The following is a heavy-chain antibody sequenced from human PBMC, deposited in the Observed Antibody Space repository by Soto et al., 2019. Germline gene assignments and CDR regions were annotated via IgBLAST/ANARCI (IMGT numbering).Heavy chain of an antibody. CDR2: TYYRSKWYN. CDR1: GDSVSSNSAA. Sequence: PSQTLSPTCAISGDSVSSNSAAWNWIRQSPSRGLEWLGRTYYRSKWYNDYAVSVKSRITINPDTSKNQFSLQLNSVTPEDTAVNYCARVVVVPAAHRNYYYYMEVWGKGTTVTVSS. D-gene: IGHD2-2*01. V-gene: IGHV6-1*01. CDR3: ARVVVVPAAHRNYYYYMEV. J-gene: IGHJ6*03.